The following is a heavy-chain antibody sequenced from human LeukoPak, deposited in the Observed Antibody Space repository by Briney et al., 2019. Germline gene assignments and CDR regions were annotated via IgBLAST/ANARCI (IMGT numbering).Heavy chain of an antibody. CDR2: ISYDGSNK. D-gene: IGHD5-18*01. Sequence: PGGSLRLSCAASGFTLSSYGMHWVRQAPGKGLEWVAVISYDGSNKYYADSVKGRFTISRDNSKNTLYLQMNSLRAEDTAVYYCAKDGVKDTAMVTDYYYYYMDVWGKGTTVTVSS. V-gene: IGHV3-30*18. CDR1: GFTLSSYG. CDR3: AKDGVKDTAMVTDYYYYYMDV. J-gene: IGHJ6*03.